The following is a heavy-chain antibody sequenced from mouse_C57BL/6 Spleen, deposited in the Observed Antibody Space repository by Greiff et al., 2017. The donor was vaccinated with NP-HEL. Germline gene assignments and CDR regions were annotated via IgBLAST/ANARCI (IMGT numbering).Heavy chain of an antibody. CDR1: GYTFTDYN. CDR2: INPNNGGT. V-gene: IGHV1-18*01. J-gene: IGHJ1*03. Sequence: VQLKESGPELVKPGASVKIPCKASGYTFTDYNMDWVKQSHGKSLEWIGDINPNNGGTIYNQKFKGKATLTVDKSSSTAYMELRSLTSEDTAVYYCERRLLRGYWYFDVWGTGTTVTVSS. D-gene: IGHD1-1*01. CDR3: ERRLLRGYWYFDV.